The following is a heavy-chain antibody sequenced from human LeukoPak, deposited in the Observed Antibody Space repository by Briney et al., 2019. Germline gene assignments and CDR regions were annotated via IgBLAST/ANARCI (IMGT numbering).Heavy chain of an antibody. V-gene: IGHV3-74*01. Sequence: GGSLRLSCAASGFTFSSYWMHWVRQAPGKGLVWVSRINTDGSSTSYAGSVKGRFTISRDNAKNTLYLQMNSLRAEDTAVYYRTTEPLGILGFDPWGQGTLVTVSS. CDR2: INTDGSST. CDR1: GFTFSSYW. CDR3: TTEPLGILGFDP. J-gene: IGHJ5*02. D-gene: IGHD7-27*01.